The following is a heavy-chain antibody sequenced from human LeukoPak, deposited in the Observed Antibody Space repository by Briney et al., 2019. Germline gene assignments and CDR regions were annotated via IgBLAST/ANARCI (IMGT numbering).Heavy chain of an antibody. CDR1: GGSISSGGYY. D-gene: IGHD3-9*01. Sequence: SQTLSLTCTVSGGSISSGGYYWSWIRQPPGKGLEWIGYIYYSGSTYYNPSLKSRVTISVDTSKNQFSLKLSSVTAADTAVYYCARGYYDILTGYQEAFDIWGQGTMVTVSS. V-gene: IGHV4-31*03. CDR3: ARGYYDILTGYQEAFDI. CDR2: IYYSGST. J-gene: IGHJ3*02.